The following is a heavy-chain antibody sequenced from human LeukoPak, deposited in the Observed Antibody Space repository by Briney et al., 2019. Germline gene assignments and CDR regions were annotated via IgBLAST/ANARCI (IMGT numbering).Heavy chain of an antibody. D-gene: IGHD6-13*01. V-gene: IGHV4-4*07. CDR1: GGSMSSYY. CDR2: IYSTGST. CDR3: AMQIASAGTAGFDF. Sequence: SETLSLTCTVSGGSMSSYYWSWIPQPAGKGLEWIGRIYSTGSTNYNPSLKSRVTMSVDTSKNQFSLRLRSVTAADTAVYYCAMQIASAGTAGFDFWGQGALVTVSS. J-gene: IGHJ4*02.